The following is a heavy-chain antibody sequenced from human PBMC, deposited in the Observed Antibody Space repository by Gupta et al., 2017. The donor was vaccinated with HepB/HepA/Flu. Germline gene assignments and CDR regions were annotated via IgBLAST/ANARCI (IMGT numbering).Heavy chain of an antibody. CDR1: GFTFSRYG. D-gene: IGHD3-10*01. J-gene: IGHJ3*02. CDR2: IWYDGSNK. Sequence: QVQLVESGGGVVQPGRSLRLSCAASGFTFSRYGMHWVRQAPGKGLEWVAVIWYDGSNKYYADSVKGRFTISRDNSKNTLYLQMNSLRAEDTAVYYCARDRVLHYGSGNAFDIWGQGTMVTVSS. V-gene: IGHV3-33*01. CDR3: ARDRVLHYGSGNAFDI.